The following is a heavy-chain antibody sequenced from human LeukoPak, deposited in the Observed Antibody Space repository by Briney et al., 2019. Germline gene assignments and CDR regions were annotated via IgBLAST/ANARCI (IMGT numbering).Heavy chain of an antibody. J-gene: IGHJ4*02. V-gene: IGHV4-34*01. CDR3: AREEGDGY. CDR2: INHSGST. D-gene: IGHD3-10*01. CDR1: GGSFSGYY. Sequence: SETLSLTCAVYGGSFSGYYWSWIRQPPGKGLEWIGEINHSGSTNYNPSLKSRVTISVDTSKNQFSLKLSSVTAADTAVYYCAREEGDGYWGQGTLVTVSS.